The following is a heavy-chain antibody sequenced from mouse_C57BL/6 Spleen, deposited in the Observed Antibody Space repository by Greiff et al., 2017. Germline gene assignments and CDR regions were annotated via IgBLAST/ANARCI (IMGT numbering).Heavy chain of an antibody. CDR1: GYTFTSYG. V-gene: IGHV1-81*01. CDR2: IYPRSGNT. J-gene: IGHJ3*01. D-gene: IGHD3-2*02. Sequence: QVQLKQSGAELARPGASVKLSCKASGYTFTSYGISWVKQRTGQGLEWIGEIYPRSGNTYYNEKFKGKATLTADKSSSTAYMELRSLTSEDSAVYVCARRKEDSSGFLFAYWGQGTLVTVSA. CDR3: ARRKEDSSGFLFAY.